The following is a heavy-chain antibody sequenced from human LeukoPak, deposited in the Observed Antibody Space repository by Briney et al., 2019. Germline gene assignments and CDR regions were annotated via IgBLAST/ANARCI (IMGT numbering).Heavy chain of an antibody. V-gene: IGHV3-7*01. Sequence: GGSLRLACAASGSRFNNYWMSWVRQAPGKGLEWVANIKQDGSEKDYEDSMKGRFTISRDNAKNSVYLQVNSLRAEDTAVYYCARIGYRSSSFDYWGQGTLVTVSS. J-gene: IGHJ4*02. CDR3: ARIGYRSSSFDY. D-gene: IGHD6-13*01. CDR1: GSRFNNYW. CDR2: IKQDGSEK.